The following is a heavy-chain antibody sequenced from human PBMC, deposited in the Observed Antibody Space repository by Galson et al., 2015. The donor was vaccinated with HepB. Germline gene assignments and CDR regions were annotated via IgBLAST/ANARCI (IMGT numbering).Heavy chain of an antibody. D-gene: IGHD3-10*01. CDR3: ASEGAYDVSYYGSGSYSLDY. CDR2: IIPIFGTA. Sequence: SVKVSCKASGGTFSSYAISWVRQAPGQGLEWMGGIIPIFGTANYAQKFQGRVTITADESTSTAYMELSSLRPGDTAVYYCASEGAYDVSYYGSGSYSLDYWGQRTLVTVSS. V-gene: IGHV1-69*13. J-gene: IGHJ4*02. CDR1: GGTFSSYA.